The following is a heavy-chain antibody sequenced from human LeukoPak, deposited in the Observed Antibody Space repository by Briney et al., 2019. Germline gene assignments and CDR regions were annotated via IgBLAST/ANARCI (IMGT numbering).Heavy chain of an antibody. J-gene: IGHJ4*02. D-gene: IGHD5-12*01. CDR2: IIPIFGTA. V-gene: IGHV1-69*01. Sequence: SVKVSCKASGGTFSSYAISWVRQAPGQGLEWMGGIIPIFGTANYAQKFQGRVTITADESTSTAYMELSSLRSEDTAVYYCARDRSINSGYDYTRVFDYWGQGTLVTVSS. CDR3: ARDRSINSGYDYTRVFDY. CDR1: GGTFSSYA.